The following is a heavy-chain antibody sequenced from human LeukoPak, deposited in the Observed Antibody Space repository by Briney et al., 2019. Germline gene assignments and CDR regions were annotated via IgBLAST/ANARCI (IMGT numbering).Heavy chain of an antibody. V-gene: IGHV1-24*01. J-gene: IGHJ4*02. D-gene: IGHD3-16*02. CDR2: FDPEDGET. Sequence: ASVNVSCKVSVYTLTELSMHWVRQAPGKGLEWMGGFDPEDGETIYAQKFQGRVTMTEDTSTDTAYMELSSLRSEDTAVYYCATGNDYVWGSYRYTRKFDYWGRGTLVTVSS. CDR1: VYTLTELS. CDR3: ATGNDYVWGSYRYTRKFDY.